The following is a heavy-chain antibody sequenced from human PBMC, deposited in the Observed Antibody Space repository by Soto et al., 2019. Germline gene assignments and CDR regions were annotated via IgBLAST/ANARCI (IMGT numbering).Heavy chain of an antibody. D-gene: IGHD1-1*01. J-gene: IGHJ5*02. CDR3: QKDIPGTTEGWFDT. Sequence: GGSLRLSCAASGFTFDDYAMHWVRQAPGKGLEWVSGISWNSGSIGYADSVKGRFTISRDNAKNSLYLQMNSLRAEDTALYYCQKDIPGTTEGWFDTWGQGTLVTVSS. CDR1: GFTFDDYA. CDR2: ISWNSGSI. V-gene: IGHV3-9*01.